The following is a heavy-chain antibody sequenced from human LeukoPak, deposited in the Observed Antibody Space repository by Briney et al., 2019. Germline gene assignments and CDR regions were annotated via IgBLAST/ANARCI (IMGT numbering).Heavy chain of an antibody. V-gene: IGHV3-7*01. CDR3: ARAPRYYYDSSGYYTGYYFEY. CDR2: IKQDGGET. Sequence: GGSLRLSCAASGFTFSTYGMHWVRQAPGKGLEWVANIKQDGGETHYVDSVKGRFTISRDNAKNSLYLQMNSLGAEDTAVYYCARAPRYYYDSSGYYTGYYFEYWGQGTLVTVSS. D-gene: IGHD3-22*01. CDR1: GFTFSTYG. J-gene: IGHJ4*02.